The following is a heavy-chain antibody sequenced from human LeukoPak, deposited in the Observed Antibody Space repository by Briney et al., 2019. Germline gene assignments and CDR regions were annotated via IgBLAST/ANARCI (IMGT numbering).Heavy chain of an antibody. J-gene: IGHJ4*02. CDR3: ARIQSRIIAARPGNPAFDY. D-gene: IGHD6-6*01. CDR2: ISTYNDNT. Sequence: ASVKLSCKASGYTFTSYDISWVRQAPGQGLEWMGWISTYNDNTHYAQKLQGRVTMTTDTSTSTVYMELKSLRSDDTAVYYCARIQSRIIAARPGNPAFDYWGRGTLVTVSS. V-gene: IGHV1-18*01. CDR1: GYTFTSYD.